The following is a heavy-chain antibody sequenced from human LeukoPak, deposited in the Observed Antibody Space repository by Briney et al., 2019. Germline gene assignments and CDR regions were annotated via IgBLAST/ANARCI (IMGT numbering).Heavy chain of an antibody. V-gene: IGHV4-4*02. J-gene: IGHJ4*02. CDR3: VRDRNSNLRLGF. Sequence: SETLSLTCAVSAGFINSSNWWSWVRQPPGKGLEWIGEIFHTGDANYNPSLKSRVTMSVDMSKNQFSLRLSSVTAADTAMYFCVRDRNSNLRLGFWGQGALVTVSS. CDR2: IFHTGDA. D-gene: IGHD5-12*01. CDR1: AGFINSSNW.